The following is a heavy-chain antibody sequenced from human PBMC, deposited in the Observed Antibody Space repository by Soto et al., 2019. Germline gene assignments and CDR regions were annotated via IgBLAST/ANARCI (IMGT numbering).Heavy chain of an antibody. D-gene: IGHD3-16*01. CDR2: INGYNGNP. CDR3: ARMGDVPYYYYGMDV. V-gene: IGHV1-18*01. CDR1: GYTFSRSG. Sequence: QVQLVQSGAEVKKPGASVKVSCKASGYTFSRSGISWVRQAPGQGLEWMGWINGYNGNPNYTQKMQGSSTMRTDTTTSTAYMALRSLRSDGTAVYSWARMGDVPYYYYGMDVWGQGTAVIVSS. J-gene: IGHJ6*01.